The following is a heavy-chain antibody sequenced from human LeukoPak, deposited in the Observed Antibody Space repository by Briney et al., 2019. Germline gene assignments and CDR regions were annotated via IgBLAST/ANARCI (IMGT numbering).Heavy chain of an antibody. V-gene: IGHV3-33*01. D-gene: IGHD6-19*01. Sequence: PGGSLRLSCAASGFTFSSYGMHWVRQAPGKGLEWVAVIWNDGSNKYYADSVKGRFTISRDNSKNTLYLQMNSLRAEDTAVYYCARGLMSSAVAGTGYWGQGTLVTVSS. CDR2: IWNDGSNK. CDR3: ARGLMSSAVAGTGY. J-gene: IGHJ4*02. CDR1: GFTFSSYG.